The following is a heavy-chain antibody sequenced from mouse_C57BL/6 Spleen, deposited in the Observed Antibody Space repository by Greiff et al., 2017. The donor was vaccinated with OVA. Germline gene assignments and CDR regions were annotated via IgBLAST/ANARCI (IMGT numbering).Heavy chain of an antibody. D-gene: IGHD1-1*01. CDR3: AKTDHYGSSYWYFDV. CDR2: IDPNSGGT. J-gene: IGHJ1*03. CDR1: GYTFPRYW. Sequence: QVPLQQPGAELVKPGASVKLSCKASGYTFPRYWVHWVEQRPGRGLEWIGRIDPNSGGTKYNEKFKSKATLTVDKPSSTAYMQLSSLTSEDSAVYYCAKTDHYGSSYWYFDVWGTGTTVTVSS. V-gene: IGHV1-72*01.